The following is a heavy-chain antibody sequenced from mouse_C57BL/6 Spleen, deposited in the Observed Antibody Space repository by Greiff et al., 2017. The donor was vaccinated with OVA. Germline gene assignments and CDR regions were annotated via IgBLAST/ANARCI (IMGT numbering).Heavy chain of an antibody. CDR2: IDPSDSYT. V-gene: IGHV1-69*01. D-gene: IGHD3-2*02. CDR1: GYTFTSYW. Sequence: QVQLQQSGAELVMPGASVTLSCKASGYTFTSYWMHWVMQRPGQGLEWIGAIDPSDSYTNYTQMFKGKSTLTVDKTSSTAYRKLSSLTSEDAAVNYCARPAQATPFAYWGKGTLVTVAA. CDR3: ARPAQATPFAY. J-gene: IGHJ3*01.